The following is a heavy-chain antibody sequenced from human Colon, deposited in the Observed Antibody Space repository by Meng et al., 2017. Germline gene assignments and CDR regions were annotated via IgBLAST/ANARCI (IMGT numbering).Heavy chain of an antibody. J-gene: IGHJ1*01. CDR3: ARGTNEYFQH. D-gene: IGHD2-8*01. Sequence: ASVKVSCKASGYTFNSHGFSWARLAPGQGLEWMGWLSPYSVNTKYAQKFRSRLSLTSETSTKTAYMELRDLTSDDSAIYYCARGTNEYFQHWGQGTLVTVSS. CDR2: LSPYSVNT. CDR1: GYTFNSHG. V-gene: IGHV1-18*04.